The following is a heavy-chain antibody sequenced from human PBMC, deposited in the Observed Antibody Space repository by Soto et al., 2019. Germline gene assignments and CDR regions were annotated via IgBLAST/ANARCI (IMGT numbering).Heavy chain of an antibody. Sequence: EVQLVESGGGLVKPGGSLRLSGAASGFTFTRYSRNWVRQAPGKGLEWVSSISSTTNYIYYGDSMKGRFTISRDNAKNSLYLEMNSLRAEDTAVYYCARESEDRTSNFDYWGQGTLVTVSS. V-gene: IGHV3-21*06. CDR2: ISSTTNYI. J-gene: IGHJ4*02. CDR1: GFTFTRYS. CDR3: ARESEDRTSNFDY.